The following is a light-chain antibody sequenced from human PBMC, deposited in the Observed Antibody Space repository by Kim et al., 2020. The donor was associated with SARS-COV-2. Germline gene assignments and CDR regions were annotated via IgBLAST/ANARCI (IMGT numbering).Light chain of an antibody. Sequence: PGEGATLSCRAIHSVGINLARYQQTPGQAPRLLIYDASIRATGIPDRFSGSESGTDFTLTIGSLEPRDFAVYYCQQLGSWPPALPFGVATKVHIK. J-gene: IGKJ4*01. V-gene: IGKV3-11*01. CDR2: DAS. CDR3: QQLGSWPPALP. CDR1: HSVGIN.